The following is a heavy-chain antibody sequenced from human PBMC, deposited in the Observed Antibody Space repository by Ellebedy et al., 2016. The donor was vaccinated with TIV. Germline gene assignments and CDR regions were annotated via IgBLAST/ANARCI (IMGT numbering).Heavy chain of an antibody. J-gene: IGHJ5*01. V-gene: IGHV4-4*02. CDR3: TRGLSSAWYGDDDS. CDR1: GASTTSDNS. Sequence: MPSETLSLTCAVSGASTTSDNSWTWVRLTPGKGLGWIGALFHSGGTNYNPSLQRPVTISLDKSTNPFSLNPASVTAADTAVYYCTRGLSSAWYGDDDSWGRGIQVTVSS. D-gene: IGHD6-19*01. CDR2: LFHSGGT.